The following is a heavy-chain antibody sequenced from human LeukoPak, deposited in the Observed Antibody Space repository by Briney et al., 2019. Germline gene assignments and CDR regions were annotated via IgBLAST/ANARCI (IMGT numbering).Heavy chain of an antibody. CDR2: IIPILGIA. V-gene: IGHV1-69*04. D-gene: IGHD5-12*01. CDR3: ARGRGAYDSGGDY. Sequence: SVKVSCKASGGTFSSYAISWVRQAPGPGLEWMGRIIPILGIANYAQKFQGRVTITADKSTSTAYMELSSLRSEDTAVYYCARGRGAYDSGGDYWGQGTLVTVSS. CDR1: GGTFSSYA. J-gene: IGHJ4*02.